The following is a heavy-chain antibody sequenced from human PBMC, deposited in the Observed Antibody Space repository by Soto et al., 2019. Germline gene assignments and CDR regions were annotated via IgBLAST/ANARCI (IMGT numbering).Heavy chain of an antibody. J-gene: IGHJ6*02. Sequence: QVQLVESGGGVVQPGRSLRLSCAASGFTFSSYGMHWVRQAPGKGLEWVAVIWYDGSNKYYADSVKGRFTISRDNSKNTLYLQMNSLRAEDTAVYYCARGVGEWLSTRMDVWGQGTTVTVSS. CDR3: ARGVGEWLSTRMDV. CDR1: GFTFSSYG. V-gene: IGHV3-33*01. D-gene: IGHD3-3*01. CDR2: IWYDGSNK.